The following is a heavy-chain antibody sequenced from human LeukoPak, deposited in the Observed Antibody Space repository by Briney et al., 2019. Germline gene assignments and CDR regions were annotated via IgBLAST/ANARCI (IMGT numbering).Heavy chain of an antibody. V-gene: IGHV4-34*09. CDR1: GGSFSGYY. Sequence: PSETLSLTCAVYGGSFSGYYWSWIRQPPGKGLEWIGYIYYSGSTYYNPSLKSRVTISVDTSKNQFSLKLSSVTAADTAVYYCARETGSGRVLYWGQGTLVTVSS. CDR3: ARETGSGRVLY. J-gene: IGHJ4*02. D-gene: IGHD2-15*01. CDR2: IYYSGST.